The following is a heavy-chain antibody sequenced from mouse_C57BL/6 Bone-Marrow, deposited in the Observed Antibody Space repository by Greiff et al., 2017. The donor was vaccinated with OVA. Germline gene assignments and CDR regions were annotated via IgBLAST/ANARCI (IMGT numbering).Heavy chain of an antibody. V-gene: IGHV1-74*01. D-gene: IGHD2-4*01. CDR3: AIYDSR. Sequence: QVQLQQPGAELVKPGASVKVSCKASGYTFTSYWMHWVKQRPGQGLEWIGRIHHSDSDTNYNQKFKGKATLTVDTSSSTAYMKLSSLTYEGSAVXCFAIYDSRWGPGTLVTVSA. CDR2: IHHSDSDT. CDR1: GYTFTSYW. J-gene: IGHJ3*01.